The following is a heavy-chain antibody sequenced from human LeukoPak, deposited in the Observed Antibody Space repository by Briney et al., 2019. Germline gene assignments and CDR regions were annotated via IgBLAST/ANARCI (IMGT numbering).Heavy chain of an antibody. Sequence: GGSLRLSCAASGFTFGSYGMSWVRQAPGKGLEWVSAISGSGGSTYYADSVKGRFTISRDNSKNTLYLQMNSLRAEDTAVYYCAKAGSGSYYYYYYMDVWGKGTTVTISS. CDR3: AKAGSGSYYYYYYMDV. CDR2: ISGSGGST. J-gene: IGHJ6*03. CDR1: GFTFGSYG. D-gene: IGHD1-26*01. V-gene: IGHV3-23*01.